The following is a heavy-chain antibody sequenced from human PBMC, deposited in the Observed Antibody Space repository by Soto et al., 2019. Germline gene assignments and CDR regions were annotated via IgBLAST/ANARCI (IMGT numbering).Heavy chain of an antibody. CDR3: ARQTRYYDILTGGFDY. J-gene: IGHJ4*02. D-gene: IGHD3-9*01. CDR1: GGTFSSYA. Sequence: QVQLVQSGAEVKKPGSSVKVSCKDSGGTFSSYAISWVRQAPGQGLEWMGGIIPIFGTANYAQKFQGRVTITADESTSTAYMELSSLRSEDTAVYYCARQTRYYDILTGGFDYWGQGTLVTVSS. V-gene: IGHV1-69*12. CDR2: IIPIFGTA.